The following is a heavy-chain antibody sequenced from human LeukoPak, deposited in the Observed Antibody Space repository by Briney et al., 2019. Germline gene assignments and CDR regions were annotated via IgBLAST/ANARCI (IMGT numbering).Heavy chain of an antibody. CDR1: GGSISNKY. Sequence: PSETLSLTCTVSGGSISNKYWSWIRQPAGKGLQWIGRMYTSGSTNYNPSLKSRVTMSVDTSKNQFSLKLSSVTAADTTVYYCARSHRANYYYYYMDVWGKGTTVTISS. CDR2: MYTSGST. V-gene: IGHV4-4*07. J-gene: IGHJ6*03. CDR3: ARSHRANYYYYYMDV. D-gene: IGHD1-14*01.